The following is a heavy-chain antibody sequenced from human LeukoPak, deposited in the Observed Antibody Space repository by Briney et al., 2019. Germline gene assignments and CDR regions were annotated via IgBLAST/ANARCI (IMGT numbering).Heavy chain of an antibody. CDR1: GFTFSTYS. Sequence: GGSLRLSCAASGFTFSTYSMNWVRQTPGKGLVWVSSISSSSSYIHYADSVKGRFTISRDNAKNSLYLQMNSLRAEDTAVYHCAREYPRGAAAPDYWGQGTLVTVSS. CDR2: ISSSSSYI. V-gene: IGHV3-21*01. D-gene: IGHD6-13*01. CDR3: AREYPRGAAAPDY. J-gene: IGHJ4*02.